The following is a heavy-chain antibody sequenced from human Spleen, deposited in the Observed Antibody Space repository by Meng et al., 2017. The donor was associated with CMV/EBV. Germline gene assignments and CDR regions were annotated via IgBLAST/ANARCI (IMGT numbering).Heavy chain of an antibody. D-gene: IGHD2-2*02. V-gene: IGHV1-69*02. J-gene: IGHJ3*02. Sequence: SVKVSCKASGGTFSSYTISWVRQAPGQGLEWMGRIIPILGIANYAQKFQGRVTITADKSTSTAYLELSSLRSEDTAVYYCARGGYCSSTSCYTFDIWGQGTMVTVSS. CDR3: ARGGYCSSTSCYTFDI. CDR2: IIPILGIA. CDR1: GGTFSSYT.